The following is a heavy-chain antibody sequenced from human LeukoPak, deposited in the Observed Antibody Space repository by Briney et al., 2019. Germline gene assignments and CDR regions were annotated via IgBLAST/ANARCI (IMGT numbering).Heavy chain of an antibody. Sequence: GGSLRLSCAASGFTFSSYSMNWVRQAPGKGLEWVSSISSSSRYIYYADSVKGRFTISRDNAKNSLYLQMNSLGAEDTAVYYCARVFGAGYSDYWGQGTLVTVSS. J-gene: IGHJ4*02. CDR2: ISSSSRYI. CDR1: GFTFSSYS. CDR3: ARVFGAGYSDY. D-gene: IGHD4/OR15-4a*01. V-gene: IGHV3-21*01.